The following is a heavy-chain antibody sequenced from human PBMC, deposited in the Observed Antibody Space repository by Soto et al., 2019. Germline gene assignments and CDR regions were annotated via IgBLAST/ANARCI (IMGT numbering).Heavy chain of an antibody. CDR3: ARDKEARGYYYGMDV. J-gene: IGHJ6*02. CDR2: ISAYNGNT. V-gene: IGHV1-18*01. D-gene: IGHD3-10*01. Sequence: ASVKVSCKASGYTFTSYGISWVRQAPGQGLEWMGWISAYNGNTNYAQKLQGRVTMTTDTSTSTAYMELRSLRSDDTAVYYCARDKEARGYYYGMDVWGQGTTVTVSS. CDR1: GYTFTSYG.